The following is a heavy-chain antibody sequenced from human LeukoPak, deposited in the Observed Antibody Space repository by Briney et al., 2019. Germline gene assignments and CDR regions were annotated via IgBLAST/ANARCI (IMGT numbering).Heavy chain of an antibody. D-gene: IGHD5-18*01. V-gene: IGHV3-33*06. J-gene: IGHJ4*02. CDR3: AKDSQWIQLWLSSPDYFDY. CDR2: IWYDGSNK. CDR1: GFTFSSYG. Sequence: GGSLRLSCAASGFTFSSYGMHWVRQAPGKGLEWVAVIWYDGSNKYYADSVKGRFTISRDNSKNTLYLQMNSLRAEDTAVYYCAKDSQWIQLWLSSPDYFDYWGQGTLVTVSS.